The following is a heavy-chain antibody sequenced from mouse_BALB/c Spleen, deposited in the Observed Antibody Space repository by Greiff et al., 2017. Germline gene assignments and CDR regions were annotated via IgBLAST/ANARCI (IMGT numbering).Heavy chain of an antibody. V-gene: IGHV5-6-5*01. D-gene: IGHD2-3*01. CDR1: GFTFSSYA. Sequence: EVQGVESGGGLVKPGGSLKLSCAASGFTFSSYAMSWVRQTPEKRLEWVASISSGGSTYYPDSVKGRFTISRDNARNILYLQMSSLRSEDTAMYYCARGGDGYPAWFAYWGQGTLVTVSA. CDR2: ISSGGST. J-gene: IGHJ3*01. CDR3: ARGGDGYPAWFAY.